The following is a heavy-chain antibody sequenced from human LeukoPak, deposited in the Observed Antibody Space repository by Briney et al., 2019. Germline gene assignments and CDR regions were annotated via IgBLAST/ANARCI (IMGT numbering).Heavy chain of an antibody. Sequence: GGSLRLSCIASGFAFTNAWMNWVRQAPGKGLEWVGRIKAKTHGGTTDYAAPVNGRFAISRDDSTNTLYLQMNSLKPDDTALYYCVTEGFTYGFHSSNTWGQGTAVTTSS. J-gene: IGHJ3*02. CDR3: VTEGFTYGFHSSNT. CDR2: IKAKTHGGTT. D-gene: IGHD5-18*01. CDR1: GFAFTNAW. V-gene: IGHV3-15*01.